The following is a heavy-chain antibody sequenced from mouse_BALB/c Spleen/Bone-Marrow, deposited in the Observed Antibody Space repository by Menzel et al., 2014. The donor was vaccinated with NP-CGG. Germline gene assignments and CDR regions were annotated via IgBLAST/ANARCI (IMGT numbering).Heavy chain of an antibody. CDR1: GFTFSSYY. CDR3: ARQRAGTLLEY. J-gene: IGHJ2*01. D-gene: IGHD3-3*01. CDR2: INSNGGST. Sequence: EVQLVESGGGLVKLGGSLKLSCAASGFTFSSYYMSWVRQTPEKRLELVAAINSNGGSTYYPDTVKGRFTISRDNAKNALYLQMSSLKSEDTALYYCARQRAGTLLEYWGQGTTLTVSS. V-gene: IGHV5-6-2*01.